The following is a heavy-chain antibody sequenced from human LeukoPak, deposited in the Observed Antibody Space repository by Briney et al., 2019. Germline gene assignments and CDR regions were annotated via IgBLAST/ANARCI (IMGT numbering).Heavy chain of an antibody. CDR2: IYYSGST. CDR1: GGSISSHY. CDR3: ASFGVPAALDYYYMDV. V-gene: IGHV4-59*11. Sequence: SETLSLTCTVSGGSISSHYWIWLRQPPGKSQECIGYIYYSGSTNYNPSLKSRVTISVDTSKNQFSLKLSSVTAADTAVYYCASFGVPAALDYYYMDVWGKGTTVTVSS. D-gene: IGHD2-2*01. J-gene: IGHJ6*03.